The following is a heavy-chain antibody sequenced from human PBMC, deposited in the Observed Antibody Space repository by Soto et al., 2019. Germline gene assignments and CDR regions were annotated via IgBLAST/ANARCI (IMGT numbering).Heavy chain of an antibody. CDR3: ARERYYDFWSGYIDVPHGMDV. CDR1: GDSVSSNSAA. D-gene: IGHD3-3*01. J-gene: IGHJ6*02. V-gene: IGHV6-1*01. Sequence: SQTLSLTCAISGDSVSSNSAAWNWIRQSPSRGLEWLGRTYYRSKWYNDYAVSVKSRITINPDTSKNQFSLQLNSVTPEDTAVYYCARERYYDFWSGYIDVPHGMDVWGQGTTVTVSS. CDR2: TYYRSKWYN.